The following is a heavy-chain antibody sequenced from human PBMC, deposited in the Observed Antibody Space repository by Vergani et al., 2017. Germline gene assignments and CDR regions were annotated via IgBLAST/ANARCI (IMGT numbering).Heavy chain of an antibody. Sequence: QVQLVQSGAEVKKPGSSVKVSCKASGGTLGKYAFTWVRQGPGQGLEWMGRISLRLNTKDYAQRFRGRLTITADESRNTVDMELNSLTSDDTAVYYCARGHLRTFDAFHMWGQGKQVTVSP. D-gene: IGHD2/OR15-2a*01. CDR2: ISLRLNTK. CDR3: ARGHLRTFDAFHM. CDR1: GGTLGKYA. V-gene: IGHV1-69*13. J-gene: IGHJ3*02.